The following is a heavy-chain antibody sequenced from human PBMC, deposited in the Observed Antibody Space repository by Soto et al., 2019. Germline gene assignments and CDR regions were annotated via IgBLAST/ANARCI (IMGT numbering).Heavy chain of an antibody. D-gene: IGHD6-13*01. Sequence: GGSLRLSCAASGFTFSSYEVNWVRQAPGKGLEWVAVISYDGSNKYYADSVKGRFTISRDNSKNTLYLQMNSLRAEDTAVYYCARGYSSSWYFYYGMDVWGQGTTVTVSS. J-gene: IGHJ6*02. CDR3: ARGYSSSWYFYYGMDV. V-gene: IGHV3-30-3*01. CDR1: GFTFSSYE. CDR2: ISYDGSNK.